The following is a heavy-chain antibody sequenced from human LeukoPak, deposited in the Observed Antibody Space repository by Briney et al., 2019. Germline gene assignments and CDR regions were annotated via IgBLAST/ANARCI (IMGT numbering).Heavy chain of an antibody. CDR1: GGSISSYY. Sequence: SETLSLTCTVSGGSISSYYRSWIRQPPGKGLEWIGYIYYSGSTNYNPSLKSRVTISVDTSKNQFSLKLSSVTAADTAVYYCASSLVPSNFDYWGQGTLVTVSS. J-gene: IGHJ4*02. CDR2: IYYSGST. D-gene: IGHD6-13*01. V-gene: IGHV4-59*01. CDR3: ASSLVPSNFDY.